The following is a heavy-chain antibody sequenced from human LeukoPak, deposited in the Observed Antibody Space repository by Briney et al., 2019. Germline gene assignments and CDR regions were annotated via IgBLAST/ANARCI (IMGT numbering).Heavy chain of an antibody. V-gene: IGHV4-34*01. Sequence: SETLSLTCAVYGGSFSGYYWSWIRQPPGKGLEWIGEINHSGSTNYNPSLKSRLTMSVDTSKNQFSLKLDSVTAADTAVYFCARGMAVGYDYNWFDSWGPGTLVTVSS. J-gene: IGHJ5*01. CDR1: GGSFSGYY. D-gene: IGHD5-12*01. CDR3: ARGMAVGYDYNWFDS. CDR2: INHSGST.